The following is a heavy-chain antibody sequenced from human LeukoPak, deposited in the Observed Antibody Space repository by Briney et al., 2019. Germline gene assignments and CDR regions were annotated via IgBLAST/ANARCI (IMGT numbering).Heavy chain of an antibody. Sequence: GGSLRLSCAASGFIVSGDFMSWVRQAPGKGLEWVSVIYSDGSTYYADSVKGRFTISRDNAKNTLYLQMDSLRGEDTAVYYCAKDFRIGYSAHFDYWGQGALVTVSS. CDR1: GFIVSGDF. CDR3: AKDFRIGYSAHFDY. CDR2: IYSDGST. V-gene: IGHV3-53*01. D-gene: IGHD2-21*01. J-gene: IGHJ4*02.